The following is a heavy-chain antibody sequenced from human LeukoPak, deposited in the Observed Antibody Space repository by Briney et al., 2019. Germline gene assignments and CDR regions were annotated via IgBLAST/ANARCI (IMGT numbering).Heavy chain of an antibody. V-gene: IGHV3-30*18. CDR1: GFTFSSYG. J-gene: IGHJ4*02. D-gene: IGHD2-15*01. CDR2: ISYDGSNK. Sequence: PGGSVRLSCAASGFTFSSYGMHWVRQAPGKGLEWVAVISYDGSNKYYADSVKGRFTISRDNSKNTLYLQMNSLRAEDTAVYYCAKDADSPDDYWGQGTLVTVSS. CDR3: AKDADSPDDY.